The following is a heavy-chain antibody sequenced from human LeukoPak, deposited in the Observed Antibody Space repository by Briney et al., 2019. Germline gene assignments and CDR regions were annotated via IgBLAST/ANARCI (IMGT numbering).Heavy chain of an antibody. J-gene: IGHJ4*02. V-gene: IGHV1-18*01. CDR2: ISAYNGNT. Sequence: ASVKVSCKASGYTFTSYAMNWVRQAPGQGLEWMGWISAYNGNTNYAQKLQGRVTMTTDTSTSTAYMELRSLRSDDTAVYYCARRQKAGTLDYWGQGTLVTVSS. CDR1: GYTFTSYA. CDR3: ARRQKAGTLDY. D-gene: IGHD6-19*01.